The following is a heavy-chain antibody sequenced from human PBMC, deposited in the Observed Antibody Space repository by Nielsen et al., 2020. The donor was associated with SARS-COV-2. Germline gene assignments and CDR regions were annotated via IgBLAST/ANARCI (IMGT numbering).Heavy chain of an antibody. CDR2: IDPSDSYT. CDR3: ARGAYGSGSTIDY. Sequence: GGSLRLSCKGSGYSFTSYWISWVRQMPGKGLEWMGRIDPSDSYTNYSPSFQGHVTISADKSISTAYLQWSSLKASDTAMYYCARGAYGSGSTIDYWGQGTLVTVSS. J-gene: IGHJ4*02. CDR1: GYSFTSYW. V-gene: IGHV5-10-1*01. D-gene: IGHD3-10*01.